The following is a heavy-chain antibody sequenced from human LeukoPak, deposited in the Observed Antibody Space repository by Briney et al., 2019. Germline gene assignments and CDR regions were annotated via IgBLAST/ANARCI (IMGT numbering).Heavy chain of an antibody. D-gene: IGHD4-17*01. CDR2: IYYTGTT. CDR1: GGSISTYY. Sequence: SETLSLTYSVSGGSISTYYWSWIRQPPGKGLEWIGYIYYTGTTNYNPSLRSRVTISVDTSRNQFSLRLSSVTAADTAVYYCAREDPQTTVPEGMDVWGHGTTVIVSS. V-gene: IGHV4-59*01. CDR3: AREDPQTTVPEGMDV. J-gene: IGHJ6*02.